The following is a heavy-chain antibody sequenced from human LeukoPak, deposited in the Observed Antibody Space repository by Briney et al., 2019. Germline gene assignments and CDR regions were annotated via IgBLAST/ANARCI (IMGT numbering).Heavy chain of an antibody. D-gene: IGHD2-15*01. CDR1: GFTFSSYE. J-gene: IGHJ3*02. V-gene: IGHV3-48*03. CDR2: ISSSGSTI. Sequence: GGSLRLSCAASGFTFSSYEMSWVRQAPGKGLEWVSYISSSGSTIYYADSVKGRFTISRDNAKNSLYLQMNSLRAEDTAVYYCARVGCSGGSCYIDAFDIWGQGTMVTVSS. CDR3: ARVGCSGGSCYIDAFDI.